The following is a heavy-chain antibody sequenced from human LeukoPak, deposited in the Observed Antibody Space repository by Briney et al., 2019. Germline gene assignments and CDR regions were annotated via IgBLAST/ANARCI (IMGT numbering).Heavy chain of an antibody. D-gene: IGHD2-2*02. CDR1: GGTFSSYA. Sequence: SVKVSCKASGGTFSSYAISWVRQAPGQGPEWMGGIIPIFGTANYAQKFQGRVTITADESTSTAYMELSSLRSEDTAVYYCARVNRDCSSTSCYNYFDYWGQGTLVTVSS. V-gene: IGHV1-69*13. CDR2: IIPIFGTA. CDR3: ARVNRDCSSTSCYNYFDY. J-gene: IGHJ4*02.